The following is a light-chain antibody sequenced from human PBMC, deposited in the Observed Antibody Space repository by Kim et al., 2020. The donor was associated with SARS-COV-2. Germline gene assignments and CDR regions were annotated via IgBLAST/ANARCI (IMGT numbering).Light chain of an antibody. CDR1: QSISSY. CDR2: AAS. CDR3: QQSYSTLYR. V-gene: IGKV1-39*01. J-gene: IGKJ2*03. Sequence: LSASVGDRLAIACRAGQSISSYLNWYQQKPGQAPTLLIYAASSLQSGVPSRFSGGGSGTDFTLTIGSLQPEDLATYYCQQSYSTLYRFGQGTTLEI.